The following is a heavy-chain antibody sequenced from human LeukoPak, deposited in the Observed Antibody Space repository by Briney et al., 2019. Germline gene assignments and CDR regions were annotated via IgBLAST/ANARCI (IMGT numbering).Heavy chain of an antibody. D-gene: IGHD5-18*01. CDR3: VKGDTAMVRNWFDP. Sequence: GGSLRLSCAASGFTVSNNYMSWVCQAPGKGLEWVSVIHSDDSTYYADYVKGRFTISRDNSKNTLYLQMSSLRAEDTAVYYCVKGDTAMVRNWFDPWGQGTLVTVSS. CDR1: GFTVSNNY. V-gene: IGHV3-66*02. J-gene: IGHJ5*02. CDR2: IHSDDST.